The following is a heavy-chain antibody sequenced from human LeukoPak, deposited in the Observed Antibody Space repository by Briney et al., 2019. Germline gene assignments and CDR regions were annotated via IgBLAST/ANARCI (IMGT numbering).Heavy chain of an antibody. V-gene: IGHV3-73*01. CDR1: GVTFSGSA. Sequence: GGSLRLSCAASGVTFSGSAMHWVGEACGKGVEGVGRKRSKNNNFATTYAASVKGRFTISRDDSKNTTYLQMNSLNAEDTALYYRTNYFYGLDVWGKGTRVTVSS. J-gene: IGHJ6*04. CDR3: TNYFYGLDV. CDR2: KRSKNNNFAT.